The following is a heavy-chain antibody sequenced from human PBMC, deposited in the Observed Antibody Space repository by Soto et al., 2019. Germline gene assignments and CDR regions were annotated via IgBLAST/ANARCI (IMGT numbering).Heavy chain of an antibody. V-gene: IGHV1-2*02. CDR2: INPNSGGT. D-gene: IGHD6-13*01. CDR3: ARDGFAAADPYYGMDV. Sequence: ASVKVSCKASGYTFTGYYMHWVRQAPGQGLEWMGWINPNSGGTNYAQKFQGRVTMTRDTSISTAYMELSRLRSDDTAVYYCARDGFAAADPYYGMDVWGQGTMVTVSS. J-gene: IGHJ6*02. CDR1: GYTFTGYY.